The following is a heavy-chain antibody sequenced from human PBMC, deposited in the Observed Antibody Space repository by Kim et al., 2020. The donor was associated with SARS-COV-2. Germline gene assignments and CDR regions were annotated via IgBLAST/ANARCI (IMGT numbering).Heavy chain of an antibody. V-gene: IGHV3-7*01. J-gene: IGHJ3*02. CDR1: GFTFSSYW. CDR3: ARDGDLYSSGKDAFDI. Sequence: GEPLRLSCAASGFTFSSYWMTWVRQAPGKGLEWVANIKQDGNQKYYVDSVKGRFTISRDNAKNSLYLQMNSLRAEDTAVYYCARDGDLYSSGKDAFDIWGQGTMVTVSS. D-gene: IGHD6-19*01. CDR2: IKQDGNQK.